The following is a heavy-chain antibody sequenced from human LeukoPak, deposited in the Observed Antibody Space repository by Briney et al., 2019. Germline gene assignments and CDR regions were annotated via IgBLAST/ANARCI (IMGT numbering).Heavy chain of an antibody. J-gene: IGHJ5*02. CDR3: AREEGAYRGSNWFDP. CDR1: GFTFSSYR. V-gene: IGHV3-74*01. D-gene: IGHD5-12*01. CDR2: INSDGSST. Sequence: GGSLRLSCAASGFTFSSYRMHWVRQAPGKGLVWVSRINSDGSSTSYADSVKGRFTISRDNAKNTLYLQMNSLRAEDTAVYYCAREEGAYRGSNWFDPWGQGTLVTVSS.